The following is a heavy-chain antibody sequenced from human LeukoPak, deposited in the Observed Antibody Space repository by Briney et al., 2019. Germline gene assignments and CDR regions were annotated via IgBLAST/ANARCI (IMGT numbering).Heavy chain of an antibody. V-gene: IGHV1-46*01. CDR1: GYTFTSYY. Sequence: ASVKVFCKASGYTFTSYYMHWVRQAPGQGLEWMGIINPSGGSTSYAQKFQGRVTMTRDMSTSTVYMELSSLRSEDTAVYYCARDRHRAAAGNNWFDPWGQGTLVTVSS. J-gene: IGHJ5*02. CDR3: ARDRHRAAAGNNWFDP. D-gene: IGHD6-13*01. CDR2: INPSGGST.